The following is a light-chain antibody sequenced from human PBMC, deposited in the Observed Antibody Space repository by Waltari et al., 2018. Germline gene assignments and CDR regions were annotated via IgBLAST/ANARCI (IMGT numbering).Light chain of an antibody. CDR2: AAS. V-gene: IGKV3-20*01. CDR3: HHYGGSLPNT. CDR1: QSVDNTY. J-gene: IGKJ2*01. Sequence: EIVLTQSPGSLSLSPGERATLSCRASQSVDNTYLAWYQKKPGQAPRLLIFAASSRATGIPDRFSGGGSGTDFTLTISRLEPEDFAVYYCHHYGGSLPNTFDQGTKLEIK.